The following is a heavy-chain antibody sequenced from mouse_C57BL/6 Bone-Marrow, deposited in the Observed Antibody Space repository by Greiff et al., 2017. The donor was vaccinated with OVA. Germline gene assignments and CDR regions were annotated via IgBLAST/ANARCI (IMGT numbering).Heavy chain of an antibody. D-gene: IGHD1-1*01. CDR1: GFTIKNSY. Sequence: VQLQQSVAELVRPGASVKLSCTASGFTIKNSYMPWVKQRPGQGLEWIGSIYPANGNTKYDQKFKGKATITADTSSNTAYLPLSSLTSEDTDIYYGDSNDYGRAMDYWGQGTSVTVSS. CDR2: IYPANGNT. CDR3: DSNDYGRAMDY. J-gene: IGHJ4*01. V-gene: IGHV14-3*01.